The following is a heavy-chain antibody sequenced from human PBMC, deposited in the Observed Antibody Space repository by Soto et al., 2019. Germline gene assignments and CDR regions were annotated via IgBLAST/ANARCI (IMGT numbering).Heavy chain of an antibody. J-gene: IGHJ6*03. CDR1: GFTFSSYG. V-gene: IGHV3-33*01. CDR3: ARDRYGSGSYYIYLDV. CDR2: IWYDGSNK. D-gene: IGHD3-10*01. Sequence: QVQLVESGGGVVQPGRSLRLSCAASGFTFSSYGMHLVRQAPGKGLEWVAVIWYDGSNKYYADSVKGRFTISRDNSKNTLYLQMNSLRAEDTAVYYCARDRYGSGSYYIYLDVWGKGTTVTVSS.